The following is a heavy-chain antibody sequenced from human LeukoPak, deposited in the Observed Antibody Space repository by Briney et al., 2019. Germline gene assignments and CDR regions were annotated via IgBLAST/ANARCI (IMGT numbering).Heavy chain of an antibody. D-gene: IGHD2-8*01. Sequence: SETLSLTCAVYGGSFSGYYWSWIRQPPGKALEWFGEINHSGSTNYNPSLKSRVTISVHTYKNQFSLTLSSVTAADTAVYYCARGGYCTNGVCSRRVGYFDYWGQGTLVTVSS. CDR3: ARGGYCTNGVCSRRVGYFDY. CDR2: INHSGST. J-gene: IGHJ4*02. CDR1: GGSFSGYY. V-gene: IGHV4-34*01.